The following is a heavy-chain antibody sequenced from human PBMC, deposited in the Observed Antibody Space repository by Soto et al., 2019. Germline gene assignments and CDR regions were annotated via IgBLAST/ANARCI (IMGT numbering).Heavy chain of an antibody. Sequence: GSLRRSCAATGFNVNALTMTWVRQSPGKWLEWVSAISGDASRLYYAYPVKGRFTISRDNSKNTVFLQMNSLKVEDTALYYCAKRGGPVVQAAFWFDPWGQGTPVTVSS. CDR2: ISGDASRL. CDR1: GFNVNALT. V-gene: IGHV3-23*01. CDR3: AKRGGPVVQAAFWFDP. J-gene: IGHJ5*02. D-gene: IGHD2-15*01.